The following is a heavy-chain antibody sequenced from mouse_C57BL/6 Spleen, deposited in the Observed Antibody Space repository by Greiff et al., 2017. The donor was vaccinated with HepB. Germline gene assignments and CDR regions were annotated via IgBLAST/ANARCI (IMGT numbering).Heavy chain of an antibody. CDR1: GYTFTSYW. CDR3: ARGNLYYFDY. CDR2: IHPNSGST. V-gene: IGHV1-64*01. Sequence: QVHVKQPGAELVKPGASVKLSCKASGYTFTSYWMHWVKQRPGQGLEWIGMIHPNSGSTNYNEKFKSKATLTVDKSSSTAYMQLSSLTSEDSAVYYCARGNLYYFDYWGQGTTLTVSS. J-gene: IGHJ2*01.